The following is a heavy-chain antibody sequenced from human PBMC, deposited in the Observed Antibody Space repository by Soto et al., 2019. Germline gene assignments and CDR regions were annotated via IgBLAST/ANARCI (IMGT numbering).Heavy chain of an antibody. Sequence: ASVKVSCKASGYTFTSYGISWVRQAPGQGLEWMGWISAYNGNTNYAQKLQGRVTMTTDTSTSTAYMELRSLRSDDTAVYYCAIRVVDYGPYYCYGMDVWGQGTTVTVSS. D-gene: IGHD4-17*01. J-gene: IGHJ6*02. CDR2: ISAYNGNT. V-gene: IGHV1-18*04. CDR1: GYTFTSYG. CDR3: AIRVVDYGPYYCYGMDV.